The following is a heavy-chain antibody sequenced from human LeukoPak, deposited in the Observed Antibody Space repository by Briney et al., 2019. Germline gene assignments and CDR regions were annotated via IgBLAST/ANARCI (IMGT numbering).Heavy chain of an antibody. CDR1: GYTFTGYY. CDR2: INPNSGGT. J-gene: IGHJ4*02. CDR3: ARDRVSGNYGVGYYFDY. Sequence: ASVKVSCKASGYTFTGYYMHWVRQAPGQGLEWMGWINPNSGGTNYAQKFQGRVTMTRDTSISTAYMELSRLRSDDTAVYYCARDRVSGNYGVGYYFDYWGQGTLVTVSS. D-gene: IGHD1-7*01. V-gene: IGHV1-2*02.